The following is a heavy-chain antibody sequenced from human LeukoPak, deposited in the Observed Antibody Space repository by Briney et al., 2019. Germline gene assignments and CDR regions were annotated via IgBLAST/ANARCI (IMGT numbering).Heavy chain of an antibody. D-gene: IGHD3-10*01. CDR2: IKQDGSEK. Sequence: GGSLRLSCAASGFTVSSNYMSWVRQAPGKGLEWVANIKQDGSEKYYVDSVKGRFTISRDNAKNSLYLQMNSLRAEDTAVYYCARDLVWFGDSEQWGQGTLVTVSS. V-gene: IGHV3-7*01. J-gene: IGHJ4*02. CDR1: GFTVSSNY. CDR3: ARDLVWFGDSEQ.